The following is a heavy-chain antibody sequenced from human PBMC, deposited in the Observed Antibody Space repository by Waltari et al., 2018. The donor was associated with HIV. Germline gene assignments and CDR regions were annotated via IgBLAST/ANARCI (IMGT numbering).Heavy chain of an antibody. CDR3: ARVGAASRNYFYYGVDV. Sequence: QVQVPESGPGLVKPSETLPLTCTVPGDSISSSYWSWIRQPPGKGLEWVGYVYYTGTTHYNPSLKSRVTISLDTSKKQFFLRLTSVTAADTAVYYCARVGAASRNYFYYGVDVWGQGSTVTVSS. CDR2: VYYTGTT. D-gene: IGHD3-16*01. V-gene: IGHV4-59*01. J-gene: IGHJ6*02. CDR1: GDSISSSY.